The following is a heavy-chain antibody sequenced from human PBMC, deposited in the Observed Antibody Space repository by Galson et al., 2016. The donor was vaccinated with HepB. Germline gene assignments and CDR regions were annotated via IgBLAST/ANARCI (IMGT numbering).Heavy chain of an antibody. D-gene: IGHD3-22*01. CDR2: ISGSGSTI. Sequence: SLRLSCAASGFTFSTYEMNWVRQAPGKGLEWVSYISGSGSTIYYADSVKGRFTISRDNAKSSLYLQMNSLRAEDTAVYYCASPKGPYYFDSSGYWAHWGQGTLVTVSS. J-gene: IGHJ4*02. V-gene: IGHV3-48*03. CDR1: GFTFSTYE. CDR3: ASPKGPYYFDSSGYWAH.